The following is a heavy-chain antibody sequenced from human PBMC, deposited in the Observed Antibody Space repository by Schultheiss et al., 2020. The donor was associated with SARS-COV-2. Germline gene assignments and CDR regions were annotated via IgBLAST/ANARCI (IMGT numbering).Heavy chain of an antibody. Sequence: SVKVSCKASGGTFSSYAISWVRQAPGQGLEWMGGIIPIFGTANYAQKFQGRVTITADESTNTAYMELSSLRSEDTAVYYCARTYGDYGGASDYWGQGTLVTVSS. CDR1: GGTFSSYA. CDR3: ARTYGDYGGASDY. J-gene: IGHJ4*02. D-gene: IGHD4-17*01. V-gene: IGHV1-69*13. CDR2: IIPIFGTA.